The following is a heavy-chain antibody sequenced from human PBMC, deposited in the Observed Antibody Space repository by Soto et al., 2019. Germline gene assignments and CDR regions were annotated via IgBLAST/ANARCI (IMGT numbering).Heavy chain of an antibody. J-gene: IGHJ6*02. CDR2: INTYNGNT. CDR1: GYSFTRYG. Sequence: ASVKVSCKASGYSFTRYGIAWARQAPGQGLERMGWINTYNGNTNYAQNLQGRVTLTTDTSTSTAYMDLTSLRSNDTVIYFCAMVDVYVTPSPQDVWGQGTTVTVSS. V-gene: IGHV1-18*01. CDR3: AMVDVYVTPSPQDV. D-gene: IGHD3-16*01.